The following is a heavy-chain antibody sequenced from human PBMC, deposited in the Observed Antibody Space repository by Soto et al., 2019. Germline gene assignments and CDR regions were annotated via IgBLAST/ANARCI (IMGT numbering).Heavy chain of an antibody. CDR2: INHSGST. CDR3: ARHHQALNYFDY. J-gene: IGHJ4*02. V-gene: IGHV4-34*01. Sequence: SETLSLTCAVYGGSFSGYYWSWIRQPPGKGLEWIGEINHSGSTNYNPSLKSRVTISVDTSKNQFSLKLSSVTAADTAVYYCARHHQALNYFDYWGQGTLVTVSS. CDR1: GGSFSGYY.